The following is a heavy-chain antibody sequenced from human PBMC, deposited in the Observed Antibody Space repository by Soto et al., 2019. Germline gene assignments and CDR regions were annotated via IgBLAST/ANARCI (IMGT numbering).Heavy chain of an antibody. CDR2: ISGSGGST. V-gene: IGHV3-23*01. D-gene: IGHD4-17*01. CDR3: AKDRGNGDYLCWYFDL. CDR1: GFTFSSYA. J-gene: IGHJ2*01. Sequence: EVQLLESGGGLVQPGGSLRLSCAASGFTFSSYAMSWVRQAPGKGLEWDSAISGSGGSTYYADSVKGRFTISRDNSKNSLYLQMNSLRAEDTAVYYCAKDRGNGDYLCWYFDLWGRGTLVTVSS.